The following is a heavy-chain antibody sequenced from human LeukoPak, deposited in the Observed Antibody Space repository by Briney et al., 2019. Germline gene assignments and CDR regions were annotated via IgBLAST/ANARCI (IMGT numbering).Heavy chain of an antibody. CDR3: ARESTYSSGWNAFDI. Sequence: ASVKVSCKASGYTFTSYYMHWVRQAPGQGLERMGIISPSGGSTSYAQKFQGRVTMTRDMSTSTVYMELSSLRSEDTAVYYCARESTYSSGWNAFDIWGQGTMVTVSS. J-gene: IGHJ3*02. CDR1: GYTFTSYY. CDR2: ISPSGGST. D-gene: IGHD6-19*01. V-gene: IGHV1-46*01.